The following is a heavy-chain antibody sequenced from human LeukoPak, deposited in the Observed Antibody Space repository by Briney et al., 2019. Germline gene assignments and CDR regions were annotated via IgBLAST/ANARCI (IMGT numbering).Heavy chain of an antibody. J-gene: IGHJ6*02. CDR2: IYYSRNT. Sequence: SETLSLTCTVSGASISSYYWSWIRQPPGKGLEWIGYIYYSRNTNYNPSLKSRVTISFDTSKNQLSLKLRSVTAADTAVYYCARSYSNTGYYYHGMDVWGQGTPVTVSS. V-gene: IGHV4-59*01. CDR3: ARSYSNTGYYYHGMDV. D-gene: IGHD3-9*01. CDR1: GASISSYY.